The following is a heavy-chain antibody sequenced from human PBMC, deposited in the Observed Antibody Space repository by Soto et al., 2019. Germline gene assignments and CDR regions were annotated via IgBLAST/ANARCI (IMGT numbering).Heavy chain of an antibody. CDR1: GGSISSGGYY. CDR3: ARADYCSSTSCYMSDAFDI. V-gene: IGHV4-31*03. D-gene: IGHD2-2*02. CDR2: IYYSGST. Sequence: KPSETLSLTCTVSGGSISSGGYYWSWIRQHPGKGLEWIGYIYYSGSTYYNPSLKSRVTISVDTSKNQFSLKLSSVTAADTAVYYCARADYCSSTSCYMSDAFDIWGQGTMVTVSS. J-gene: IGHJ3*02.